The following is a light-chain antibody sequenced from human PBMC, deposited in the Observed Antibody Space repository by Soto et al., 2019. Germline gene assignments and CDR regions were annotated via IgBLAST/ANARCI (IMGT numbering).Light chain of an antibody. CDR3: CSYAGSGTFYV. CDR1: SSDVGSYNL. Sequence: QSVLTQPASVSGSPGQSITISCTGTSSDVGSYNLVSWYQQHPGKAPKLMIYEGSERPSGVSYRFSGSKSGNTASLTISGIQAEEEAHYSSCSYAGSGTFYVFGTGTKVTVL. V-gene: IGLV2-23*01. J-gene: IGLJ1*01. CDR2: EGS.